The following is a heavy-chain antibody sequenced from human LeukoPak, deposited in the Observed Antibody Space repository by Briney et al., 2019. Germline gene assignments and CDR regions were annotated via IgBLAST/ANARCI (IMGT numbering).Heavy chain of an antibody. Sequence: ASVKVSCKAYGYTLTDYFMHWVRQARGQGLEWMGWINPNSGATSYAQKFQGRVTMTRDTSISTAYMELSRLRSDDTAVYYCARDNSLMVYDYWGQGSLITVSS. CDR3: ARDNSLMVYDY. CDR2: INPNSGAT. J-gene: IGHJ4*02. CDR1: GYTLTDYF. D-gene: IGHD2-8*01. V-gene: IGHV1-2*02.